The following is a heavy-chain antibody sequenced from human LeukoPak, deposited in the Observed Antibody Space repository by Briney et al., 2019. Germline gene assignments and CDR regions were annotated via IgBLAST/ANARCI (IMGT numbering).Heavy chain of an antibody. Sequence: SETLSLTCTVSGYSISSGYYWGWIRQPPGKELEWIGSIYHSGSTYYNPSLKSRVTISVDTSKNQFSLKLSSVTAADTAVYYCANSIDFDYGDYYFDYWGQGALVTISS. J-gene: IGHJ4*02. CDR1: GYSISSGYY. CDR2: IYHSGST. D-gene: IGHD4-17*01. CDR3: ANSIDFDYGDYYFDY. V-gene: IGHV4-38-2*02.